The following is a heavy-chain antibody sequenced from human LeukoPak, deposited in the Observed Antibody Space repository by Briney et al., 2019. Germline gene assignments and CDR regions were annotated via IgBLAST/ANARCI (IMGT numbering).Heavy chain of an antibody. V-gene: IGHV4-39*01. CDR2: IYYSGST. J-gene: IGHJ4*02. Sequence: SETLSLTCTVSSGSISGSSYYWGWIRQPPGKGLEWIGNIYYSGSTYYNPSLKSRVTISVDTSQSQFSLRLSSVTAADTAVYYCARYDSGGFYRNFDYWGQETLVTVSS. D-gene: IGHD3-22*01. CDR3: ARYDSGGFYRNFDY. CDR1: SGSISGSSYY.